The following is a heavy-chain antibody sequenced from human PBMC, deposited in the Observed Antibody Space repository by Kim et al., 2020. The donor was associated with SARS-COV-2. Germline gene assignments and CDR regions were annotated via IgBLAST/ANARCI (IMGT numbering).Heavy chain of an antibody. CDR3: ARDPTGVNRRDY. Sequence: TKHAQKVQDRVTMTTDTSTSTAYMELRNLRVDDTAIYYCARDPTGVNRRDYWGQGTLVTVSS. CDR2: T. V-gene: IGHV1-18*01. D-gene: IGHD7-27*01. J-gene: IGHJ4*02.